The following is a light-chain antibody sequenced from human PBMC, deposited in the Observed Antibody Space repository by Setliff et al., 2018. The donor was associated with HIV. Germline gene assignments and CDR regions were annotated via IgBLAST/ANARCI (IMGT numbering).Light chain of an antibody. J-gene: IGKJ1*01. V-gene: IGKV3-15*01. Sequence: TLSVSPGEGATLSCRASQSVSSKIAWYQQKPGQAPRLLIYGASTRATGIPARFSGSGSGTEFTLTISSLQSEDFALYYCQQYNNWATFGQGTKVDIK. CDR3: QQYNNWAT. CDR2: GAS. CDR1: QSVSSK.